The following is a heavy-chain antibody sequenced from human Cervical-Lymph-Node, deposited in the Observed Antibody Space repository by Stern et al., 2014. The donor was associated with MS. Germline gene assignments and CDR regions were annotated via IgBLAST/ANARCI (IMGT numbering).Heavy chain of an antibody. Sequence: EVQLVQSGPEVKRPGESLKISCQASGYTFTSYWIGWVRQMPGKGLEWIAIIFPGGSDIRYSPSFQGQVPSSADKSSSTAYLQGNNLKAADTAIYYCARQRYFDYWGQGTLVTVSS. V-gene: IGHV5-51*01. CDR3: ARQRYFDY. J-gene: IGHJ4*02. CDR1: GYTFTSYW. CDR2: IFPGGSDI.